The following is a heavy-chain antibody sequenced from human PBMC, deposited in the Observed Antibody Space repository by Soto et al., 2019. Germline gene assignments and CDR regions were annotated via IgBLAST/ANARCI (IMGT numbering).Heavy chain of an antibody. CDR3: ARAGDPQSAFWSGPLGGGRFDP. Sequence: QVQLVQSGAEVKKPGSSVNVSCKTSGGTFGNSAVTWVRQAPGQGLEWLGGIVPMFGTANYAQKFQGRVTITADESTITAYMELNSLKTDDTAVYYCARAGDPQSAFWSGPLGGGRFDPWGQGTLVTVSS. J-gene: IGHJ5*02. CDR2: IVPMFGTA. V-gene: IGHV1-69*12. CDR1: GGTFGNSA. D-gene: IGHD3-3*01.